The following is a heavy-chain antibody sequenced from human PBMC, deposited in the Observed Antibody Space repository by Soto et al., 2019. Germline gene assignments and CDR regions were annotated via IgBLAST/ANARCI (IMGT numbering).Heavy chain of an antibody. CDR1: GGSISSYY. J-gene: IGHJ4*02. V-gene: IGHV4-59*01. CDR3: ARVGNLRQDFDY. Sequence: PSETLSLTCTVSGGSISSYYWSWIRQPPGKGLEWIGYIYYSGSTNYNPSLKSRVTISVDTSKNQFSLKLSSVTAADPAVYYCARVGNLRQDFDYWGQGTLVTVSS. CDR2: IYYSGST. D-gene: IGHD3-9*01.